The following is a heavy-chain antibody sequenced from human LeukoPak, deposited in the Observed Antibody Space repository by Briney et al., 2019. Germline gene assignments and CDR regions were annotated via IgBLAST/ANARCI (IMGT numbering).Heavy chain of an antibody. Sequence: ASVKVSCKASGGTFSSYAISWVRQAPGQGLEWMGRIIPILGIANYAQEFQGRVTITADKSTSTAYMELSSLRSEDTAVYYCARVFTPISTYYYYGMDVWGQGTTVAVSS. CDR1: GGTFSSYA. CDR3: ARVFTPISTYYYYGMDV. CDR2: IIPILGIA. D-gene: IGHD2-15*01. V-gene: IGHV1-69*04. J-gene: IGHJ6*02.